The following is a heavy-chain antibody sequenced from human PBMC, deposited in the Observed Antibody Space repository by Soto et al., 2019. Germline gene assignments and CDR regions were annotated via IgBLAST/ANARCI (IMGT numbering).Heavy chain of an antibody. J-gene: IGHJ3*02. CDR3: ARIYFFFVYFWGSYRYEATHVFDI. Sequence: PSESQSLTCAVSGYSISSGYRWGWIRQPPGKGLEWIGSIHHSGTTYYNPSLKSRVTISADTSKNQFSLKLSSVTAADPAVYYCARIYFFFVYFWGSYRYEATHVFDIWGKGTMVTAS. V-gene: IGHV4-38-2*01. CDR1: GYSISSGYR. D-gene: IGHD3-16*02. CDR2: IHHSGTT.